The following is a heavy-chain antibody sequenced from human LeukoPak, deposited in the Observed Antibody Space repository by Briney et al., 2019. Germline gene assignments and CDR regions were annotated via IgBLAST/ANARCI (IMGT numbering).Heavy chain of an antibody. D-gene: IGHD3-16*01. V-gene: IGHV1-2*02. CDR1: GYTFTGYY. J-gene: IGHJ5*02. Sequence: ASVKVSCKASGYTFTGYYMHWVRQAPGQGLEWMGWINPNSGGTNYAQKFQGRVTMTRDTSISTAYMELSRLRSDDTAVYYCARGVGVRAGYDYVWGSSPSLNPWGQGTLVTVSS. CDR3: ARGVGVRAGYDYVWGSSPSLNP. CDR2: INPNSGGT.